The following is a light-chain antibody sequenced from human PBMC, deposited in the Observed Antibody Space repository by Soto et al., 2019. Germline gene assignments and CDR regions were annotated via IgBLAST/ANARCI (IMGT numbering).Light chain of an antibody. V-gene: IGKV3D-15*02. CDR1: QSVSSY. J-gene: IGKJ4*01. CDR2: AAS. Sequence: IWVILSPTTLSLSPGERATLSCRASQSVSSYLALYQQKPGQAPRLLIYAASPRATGFPARFSGSVSVTEFTLTTTAHRCLKFAVYISLHSIIYPLTFGRGTKVDIK. CDR3: LHSIIYPLT.